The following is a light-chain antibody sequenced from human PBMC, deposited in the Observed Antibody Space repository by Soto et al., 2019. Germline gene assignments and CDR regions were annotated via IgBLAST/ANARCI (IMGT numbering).Light chain of an antibody. V-gene: IGLV2-11*01. CDR2: DVS. Sequence: QSVLTQPRSVSGSPGQSVTISCTGTSSDVGGYNYVSWYQQHPGKAPKLMIYDVSKRPSGVPDRFSGSKSGNTASLTISGLQAEDEADYYCCSYAGSYKGYVFGTGTKLDRP. J-gene: IGLJ1*01. CDR1: SSDVGGYNY. CDR3: CSYAGSYKGYV.